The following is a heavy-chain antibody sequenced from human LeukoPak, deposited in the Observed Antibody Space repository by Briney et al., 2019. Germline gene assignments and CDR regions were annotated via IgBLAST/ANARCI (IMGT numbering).Heavy chain of an antibody. D-gene: IGHD3-3*01. CDR2: ISGSGGST. CDR1: GFTFSSYA. V-gene: IGHV3-23*01. CDR3: AKASPYYDFWSGYSYYFDY. Sequence: GGPLRLSCAASGFTFSSYAMSWVRQAPGKGLEWVSAISGSGGSTYYADSVKGRFTISRDNSKNTLYLQMNSLRAEDTAVYYCAKASPYYDFWSGYSYYFDYWGQGTLVTVSS. J-gene: IGHJ4*02.